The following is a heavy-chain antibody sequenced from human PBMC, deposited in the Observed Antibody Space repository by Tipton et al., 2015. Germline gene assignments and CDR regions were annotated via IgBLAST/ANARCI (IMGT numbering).Heavy chain of an antibody. CDR1: GYTFTNYW. CDR2: IYPGDADA. V-gene: IGHV5-51*01. CDR3: ARQRDDYFDL. J-gene: IGHJ4*02. Sequence: QLVQSGGEVKKPGESLGISCKASGYTFTNYWIGWVRQMPGKGLEWMGIIYPGDADARVSPSFQGQVTISADKSISTAYLQWSSLRASDSAMFYCARQRDDYFDLWGQGTLVTVSA. D-gene: IGHD2-21*02.